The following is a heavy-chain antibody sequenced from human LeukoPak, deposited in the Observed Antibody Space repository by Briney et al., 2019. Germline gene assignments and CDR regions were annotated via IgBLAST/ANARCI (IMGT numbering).Heavy chain of an antibody. CDR1: GFILSDHY. V-gene: IGHV3-72*01. CDR3: GRNGRYRPSDL. Sequence: GGSLRLSCAASGFILSDHYIDWVRQAPGKGLEWVGRTRNKANSYTTEYAASVKGRFTISRDDPKNLLYLQMNSLKSEDTAVYYCGRNGRYRPSDLWGQGTLVTVSS. D-gene: IGHD1-26*01. CDR2: TRNKANSYTT. J-gene: IGHJ5*02.